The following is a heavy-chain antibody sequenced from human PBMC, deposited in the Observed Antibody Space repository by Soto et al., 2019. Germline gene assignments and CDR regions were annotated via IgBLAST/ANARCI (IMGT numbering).Heavy chain of an antibody. V-gene: IGHV4-59*01. J-gene: IGHJ4*02. CDR3: ARGTFGVVKD. CDR1: GCSISSYY. CDR2: MYYSGST. Sequence: QVQLQESGPGLVKPSETLSLTCTVSGCSISSYYWSWIRQSPGKGLEWIGYMYYSGSTNYNPSHKSRVTISIDTYRNQFSLKLSSVTAADTAVYYCARGTFGVVKDWGQGTLVTVSS. D-gene: IGHD3-3*01.